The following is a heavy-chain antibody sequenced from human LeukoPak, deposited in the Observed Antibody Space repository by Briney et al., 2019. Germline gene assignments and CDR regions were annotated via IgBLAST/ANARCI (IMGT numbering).Heavy chain of an antibody. Sequence: GGSLRLSCAASGFTFSSYAMTWVRQAPGKGLEWVSAISGSGGSTYYADSVKGRFTISRDNSMNTLYLQMHSLRAEDTAVYYCAKDRESPNPYYFDYWGQGTLVTVSS. V-gene: IGHV3-23*01. CDR2: ISGSGGST. J-gene: IGHJ4*02. CDR1: GFTFSSYA. CDR3: AKDRESPNPYYFDY.